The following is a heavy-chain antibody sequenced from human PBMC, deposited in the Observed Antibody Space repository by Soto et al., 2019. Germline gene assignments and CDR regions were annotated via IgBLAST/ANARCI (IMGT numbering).Heavy chain of an antibody. CDR1: GFTFSSYD. J-gene: IGHJ3*02. Sequence: GGSLRLSCAASGFTFSSYDMHWVRQATGKGLEWVSAIGTAGDTYYPGSVKGRFTISRENAKNSLYLQMNSLRAGDTAVYYCARDSHGSGSYYNSPPTWDIWGQGTMVTVSS. D-gene: IGHD3-10*01. V-gene: IGHV3-13*01. CDR2: IGTAGDT. CDR3: ARDSHGSGSYYNSPPTWDI.